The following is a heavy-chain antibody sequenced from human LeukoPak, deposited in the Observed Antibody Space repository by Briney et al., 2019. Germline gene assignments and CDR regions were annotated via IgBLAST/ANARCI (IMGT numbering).Heavy chain of an antibody. Sequence: SQTPPLTCAVSGGSISSGGYSWSWIRQPPGKGLEWIGYIYYSGSTYYNPSLKSRVTISVDTSKNQFSLKLSSVTAADTAVYYCARGLTTVTTVGGMDVWGQGTTVTVSS. J-gene: IGHJ6*02. CDR3: ARGLTTVTTVGGMDV. D-gene: IGHD4-17*01. V-gene: IGHV4-30-2*01. CDR2: IYYSGST. CDR1: GGSISSGGYS.